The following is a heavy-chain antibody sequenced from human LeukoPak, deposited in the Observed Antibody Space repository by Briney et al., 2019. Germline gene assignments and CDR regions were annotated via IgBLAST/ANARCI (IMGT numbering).Heavy chain of an antibody. V-gene: IGHV1-46*03. J-gene: IGHJ3*02. D-gene: IGHD3-9*01. CDR3: ARVGHYDILTGSYDAFDI. CDR1: GYTFTSYY. CDR2: INPSGGST. Sequence: ASVKVSXKASGYTFTSYYMHWVRQAPGQGLEWMGIINPSGGSTSYAQKFQGRVTMTRDTSTSTVYMELSSLRSEDTAVYYCARVGHYDILTGSYDAFDIWGQGTMVTVSS.